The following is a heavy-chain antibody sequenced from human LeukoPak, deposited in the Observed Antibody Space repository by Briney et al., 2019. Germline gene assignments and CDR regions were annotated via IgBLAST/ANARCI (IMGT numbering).Heavy chain of an antibody. CDR3: AKDGVLRYFDWLSSRDYGVDV. J-gene: IGHJ6*02. Sequence: GGSLRLSCAASGFTFSSYGMHWVRQAPGKGLEWVAVISYDGSNKYYADSVKGRFTISRDNSKNTLYLQMNSLRAEDTAVYYCAKDGVLRYFDWLSSRDYGVDVWGQGTTVTVSS. D-gene: IGHD3-9*01. CDR2: ISYDGSNK. V-gene: IGHV3-30*18. CDR1: GFTFSSYG.